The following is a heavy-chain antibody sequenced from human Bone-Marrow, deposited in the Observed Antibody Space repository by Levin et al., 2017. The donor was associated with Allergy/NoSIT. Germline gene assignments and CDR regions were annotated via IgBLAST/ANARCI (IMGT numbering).Heavy chain of an antibody. CDR2: LSGNGEKT. CDR1: GFTFKLYA. J-gene: IGHJ4*02. D-gene: IGHD2-21*01. V-gene: IGHV3-23*01. CDR3: AKDRMVMRVYYFDS. Sequence: PGGSLRLSCAASGFTFKLYAMSWVRQAPGKGLEWVAGLSGNGEKTYYADSVKGRFTISRDNAKNTLYLQMNSLRAEDTAVYYCAKDRMVMRVYYFDSWGQGVLVTVSS.